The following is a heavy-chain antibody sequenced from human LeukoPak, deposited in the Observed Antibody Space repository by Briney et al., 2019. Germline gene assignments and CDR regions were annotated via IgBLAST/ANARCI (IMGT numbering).Heavy chain of an antibody. CDR2: IYTSGST. D-gene: IGHD2-2*01. CDR3: ARLSSTNSYYYYMDV. V-gene: IGHV4-4*07. Sequence: SETLSLTCTVSGGSTSSHYWSWIRQPAGKGLEWIGRIYTSGSTNYNPSLKSRGTMSADMSKNQFALKLSSVTAADTAVYYCARLSSTNSYYYYMDVWGNGTTVTVSS. CDR1: GGSTSSHY. J-gene: IGHJ6*03.